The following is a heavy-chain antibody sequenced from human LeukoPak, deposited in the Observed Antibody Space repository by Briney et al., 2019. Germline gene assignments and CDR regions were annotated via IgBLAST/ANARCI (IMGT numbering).Heavy chain of an antibody. CDR3: ARKGLGGELGGFDY. CDR2: INRNGGIR. Sequence: GGSLRLCCGSSGFIFDEYGVRWVRQAREKVLEWVSGINRNGGIRGHADSVKGRFTISRDNAKNFLYLQMDSLRAEDTAFYHCARKGLGGELGGFDYWGQGILVTVSA. J-gene: IGHJ4*02. CDR1: GFIFDEYG. V-gene: IGHV3-20*01. D-gene: IGHD1-26*01.